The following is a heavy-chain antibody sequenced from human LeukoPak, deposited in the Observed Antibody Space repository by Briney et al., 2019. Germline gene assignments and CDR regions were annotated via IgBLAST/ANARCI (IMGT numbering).Heavy chain of an antibody. V-gene: IGHV3-21*01. CDR3: ARDRLVRGAIYPLEYYYYGMDV. D-gene: IGHD3-10*01. CDR1: GFTFSSYS. J-gene: IGHJ6*02. Sequence: GGSLRLSCAASGFTFSSYSMKWVRQAPGRGREWVSSINRSSSYIYYADSVKGRFTISRDNAKNPLYLQMNSLRAEDTAVYYCARDRLVRGAIYPLEYYYYGMDVWGQGTTVTVSS. CDR2: INRSSSYI.